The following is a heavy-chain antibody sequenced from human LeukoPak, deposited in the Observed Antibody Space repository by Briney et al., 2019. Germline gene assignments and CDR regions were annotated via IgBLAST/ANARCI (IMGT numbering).Heavy chain of an antibody. CDR2: ISSNNGGT. Sequence: GASVKVSCKASGYTFTGYYMHWVRQAPGQGLEWMGWISSNNGGTHYAQKFQGRVTMTRNTSISTVYMELSSLRSDDTAVYHCARGGGYYDIFTGHYWGQGTLVTVSS. D-gene: IGHD3-9*01. J-gene: IGHJ4*02. CDR1: GYTFTGYY. CDR3: ARGGGYYDIFTGHY. V-gene: IGHV1-2*02.